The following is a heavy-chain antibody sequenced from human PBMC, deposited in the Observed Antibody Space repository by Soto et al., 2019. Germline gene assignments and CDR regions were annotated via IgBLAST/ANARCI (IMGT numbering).Heavy chain of an antibody. CDR3: ARIPRYSFPTSDDLDS. J-gene: IGHJ4*02. CDR1: GDSFSNYA. D-gene: IGHD5-18*01. CDR2: LIPVFGTS. Sequence: QVQLVQSGAEVKKPGSSVKVSCRASGDSFSNYAVNWLRQAPGRGLEWMGGLIPVFGTSNYAERFQGRLTITADGSTHTAYMDLTSLTSEDTAVYYCARIPRYSFPTSDDLDSWGQVTLVTVSS. V-gene: IGHV1-69*01.